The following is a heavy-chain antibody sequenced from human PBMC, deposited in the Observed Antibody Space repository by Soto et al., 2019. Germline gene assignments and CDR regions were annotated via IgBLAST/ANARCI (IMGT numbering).Heavy chain of an antibody. Sequence: SVKVSCKASGGTFSSYAISWVRQAPGQGLEWMGGIIPIFGTANYAQKFQGRVTITADESTSTAYMELSSLRSEDTAVYYCASPDCSGGSCYPYYFDYWGQGTLVTVSS. V-gene: IGHV1-69*13. CDR1: GGTFSSYA. CDR2: IIPIFGTA. D-gene: IGHD2-15*01. CDR3: ASPDCSGGSCYPYYFDY. J-gene: IGHJ4*02.